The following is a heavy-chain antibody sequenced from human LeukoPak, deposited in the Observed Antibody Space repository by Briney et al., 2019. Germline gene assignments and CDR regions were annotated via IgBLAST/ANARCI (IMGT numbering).Heavy chain of an antibody. D-gene: IGHD2/OR15-2a*01. CDR3: AIGGVIWRMDV. Sequence: GGSLRLSCAVSGFTVTSNYMSWVRQAPGKGLGWVSVVYPGGFTYHADSVKGRFTISRDTSKNTVYLQMNSLRAEDTAVYYCAIGGVIWRMDVWGQGTTVTVYS. CDR2: VYPGGFT. V-gene: IGHV3-66*01. J-gene: IGHJ6*02. CDR1: GFTVTSNY.